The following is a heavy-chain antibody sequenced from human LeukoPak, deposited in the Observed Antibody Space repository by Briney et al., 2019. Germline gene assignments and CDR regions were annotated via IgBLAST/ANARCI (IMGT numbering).Heavy chain of an antibody. Sequence: GASVKVSCKASGYTFTSYGISWVRQAPGQGLEWMGWISAYNGNTNYAQKLQGRVTMTTDTSTSTAYMELRSLRSDDTAVYYCARDLGESSYGYYFDYWGQGTLVTVSS. V-gene: IGHV1-18*01. J-gene: IGHJ4*02. D-gene: IGHD5-18*01. CDR1: GYTFTSYG. CDR2: ISAYNGNT. CDR3: ARDLGESSYGYYFDY.